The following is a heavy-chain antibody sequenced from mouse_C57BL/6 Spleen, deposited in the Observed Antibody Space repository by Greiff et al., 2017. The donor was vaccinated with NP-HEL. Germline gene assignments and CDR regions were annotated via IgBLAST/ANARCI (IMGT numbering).Heavy chain of an antibody. V-gene: IGHV1-69*01. CDR2: IDPSDSYT. D-gene: IGHD1-1*01. CDR3: ARSVYGSRAWFAY. J-gene: IGHJ3*01. Sequence: QVQLQQPGAELVMPGASVKLSCKASGYTFTSYWMHWVKQRPGQGLEWIGEIDPSDSYTNYNQKFKGQSTLTVDKSSSTASMKLSSLTSEDSAVDYCARSVYGSRAWFAYWGQGTLVTVSA. CDR1: GYTFTSYW.